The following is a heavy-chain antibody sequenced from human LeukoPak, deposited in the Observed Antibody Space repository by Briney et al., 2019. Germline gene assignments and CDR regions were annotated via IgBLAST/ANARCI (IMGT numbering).Heavy chain of an antibody. Sequence: GGSLRLSCAASGFTFSSYSMNWVRQAPGKGLEWVSSISSSSSYIYYADSVKGRFTISRDNAKNSLYLQMNSLRAEDTAVYYCARMGSYHHPSYFDHWGQGTLVTVPS. CDR2: ISSSSSYI. J-gene: IGHJ4*02. CDR1: GFTFSSYS. CDR3: ARMGSYHHPSYFDH. V-gene: IGHV3-21*01. D-gene: IGHD1-26*01.